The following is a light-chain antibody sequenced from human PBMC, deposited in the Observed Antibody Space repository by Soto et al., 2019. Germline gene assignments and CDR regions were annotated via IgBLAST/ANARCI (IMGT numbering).Light chain of an antibody. V-gene: IGLV3-27*01. CDR2: KDT. CDR1: VLSKRF. J-gene: IGLJ3*02. Sequence: SYDLTQPSSVSVSPGQTAIITCSGDVLSKRFARWFQQMPGQVPLLVIYKDTERPFGIPGRFSGSSSGTTVTLTISGAQVEDEADYYCYSAADDSPGVFGGGTKVAVL. CDR3: YSAADDSPGV.